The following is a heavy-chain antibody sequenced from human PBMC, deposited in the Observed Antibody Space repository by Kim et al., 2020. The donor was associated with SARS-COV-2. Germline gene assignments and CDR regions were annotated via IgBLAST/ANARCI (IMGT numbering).Heavy chain of an antibody. V-gene: IGHV4-59*13. CDR1: GGSISSYY. J-gene: IGHJ4*02. CDR3: ARSGRDYGGNFDY. CDR2: IYYSGST. Sequence: SETLSLTCTVSGGSISSYYWSWIRQPPGKGLEWIGYIYYSGSTNYNPSLKSRVTISVDTSKNQFSLKLSSVTAADTAVYYCARSGRDYGGNFDYWGQGTLVTVSS. D-gene: IGHD4-17*01.